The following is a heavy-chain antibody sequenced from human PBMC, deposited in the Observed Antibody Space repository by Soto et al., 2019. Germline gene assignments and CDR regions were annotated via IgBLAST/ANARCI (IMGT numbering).Heavy chain of an antibody. Sequence: GGSLRLSCAASGFTLRRYNMNWVRQAPGKGLEWVSSISSSGSYIYYADSVKGRFAISRDNAKNSLYLQMNSLRVEDTAVFYCARGSSSWYLYYYMDVWGKGTTVTVSS. CDR3: ARGSSSWYLYYYMDV. J-gene: IGHJ6*03. CDR1: GFTLRRYN. D-gene: IGHD6-13*01. V-gene: IGHV3-21*01. CDR2: ISSSGSYI.